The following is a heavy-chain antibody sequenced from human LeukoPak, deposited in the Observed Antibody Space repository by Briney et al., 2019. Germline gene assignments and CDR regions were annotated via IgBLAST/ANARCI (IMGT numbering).Heavy chain of an antibody. CDR2: INPSGGST. CDR3: GRVQTVDTAMLDY. Sequence: ASVKVSCKASGYTFTSYYMHWVRQAPGQGLEWMGIINPSGGSTSYAQKFQGRVTMTRDTSTSTVYMEPSSLRSEDTAVYYCGRVQTVDTAMLDYWGQGTLVTVSS. J-gene: IGHJ4*02. V-gene: IGHV1-46*03. CDR1: GYTFTSYY. D-gene: IGHD5-18*01.